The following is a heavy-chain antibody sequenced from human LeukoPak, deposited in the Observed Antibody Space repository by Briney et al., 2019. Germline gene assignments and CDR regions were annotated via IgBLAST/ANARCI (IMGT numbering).Heavy chain of an antibody. Sequence: GASVKVSCKASGYTFTGYYMHWVRQAPGQGLEWMGWINPNSGGTNYAQKFQGRVTMTRDTSISTAYMELNRLRSDDTAVYYCAREDYYDSSGYNPWGQGTLVTVSS. D-gene: IGHD3-22*01. CDR2: INPNSGGT. J-gene: IGHJ5*02. CDR1: GYTFTGYY. CDR3: AREDYYDSSGYNP. V-gene: IGHV1-2*02.